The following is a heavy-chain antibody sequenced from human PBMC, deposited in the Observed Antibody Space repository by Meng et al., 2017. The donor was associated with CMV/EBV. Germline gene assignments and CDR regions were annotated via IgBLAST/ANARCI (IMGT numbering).Heavy chain of an antibody. CDR2: IYYSGNT. J-gene: IGHJ6*02. Sequence: SETLSLTCTVSGGSVSSSSYYWSWIRQPPGKGLEWIGYIYYSGNTNYNPSLKSRVTISADTSMNQFSLKLSSVTAADTAVYYCARGFPNYYNYYGLDVWGPGTTVTVSS. CDR3: ARGFPNYYNYYGLDV. V-gene: IGHV4-61*01. CDR1: GGSVSSSSYY.